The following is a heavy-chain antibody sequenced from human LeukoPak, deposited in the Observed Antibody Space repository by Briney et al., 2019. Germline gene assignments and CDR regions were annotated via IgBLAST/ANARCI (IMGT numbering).Heavy chain of an antibody. J-gene: IGHJ4*01. CDR1: GVSFSWYA. CDR3: AFDPNGDYVGALDY. V-gene: IGHV3-23*01. CDR2: VTARGGAT. D-gene: IGHD2-8*01. Sequence: PGGSLRLSCVDSGVSFSWYALAWVRQAPGKGLEWVAAVTARGGATHYVDSAKGRFTISRDNSKNTMYLQMNSLRSEDTAIYYCAFDPNGDYVGALDYWGRGTLVTVSS.